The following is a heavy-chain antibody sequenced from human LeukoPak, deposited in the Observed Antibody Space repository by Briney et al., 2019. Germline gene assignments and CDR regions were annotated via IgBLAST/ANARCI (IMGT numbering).Heavy chain of an antibody. V-gene: IGHV3-30*04. D-gene: IGHD3-10*01. CDR2: ISYDGSNK. J-gene: IGHJ4*02. CDR1: GFTFSSYA. Sequence: GGSLRLSCAASGFTFSSYAMHLVRQAPGKGLEWVALISYDGSNKYYADSVKARFTISRDNSKSTLYLQMNSLRAEDTAVYYCARGGSGSYYANWGQGTLVTVAS. CDR3: ARGGSGSYYAN.